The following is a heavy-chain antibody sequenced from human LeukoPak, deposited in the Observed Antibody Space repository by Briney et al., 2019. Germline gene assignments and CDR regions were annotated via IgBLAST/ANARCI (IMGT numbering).Heavy chain of an antibody. V-gene: IGHV4-4*09. Sequence: SETLSLTCTVSGGSISSYYWSWFRQPPGKGLEWIGYIYTSGSTNYNPSLKSRVTISVDTSKNQFSLKLSSVTAADTAVYYCARRSNSGPFDYWGQGTLVTVSS. CDR1: GGSISSYY. CDR2: IYTSGST. CDR3: ARRSNSGPFDY. J-gene: IGHJ4*02. D-gene: IGHD4-23*01.